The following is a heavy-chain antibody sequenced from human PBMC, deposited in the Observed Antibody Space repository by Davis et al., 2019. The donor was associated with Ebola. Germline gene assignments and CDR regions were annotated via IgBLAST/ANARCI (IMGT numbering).Heavy chain of an antibody. CDR1: GFTFSNYG. Sequence: GESLKISCAASGFTFSNYGMHWVRQAPGKGLEWVAVISYDGNDKYYADSVKGRFTISRDNSKNTLYLQVNSLRAEDTAVYYCAKGPNSIGYFWIDYWGQGTLVTGSS. CDR2: ISYDGNDK. CDR3: AKGPNSIGYFWIDY. D-gene: IGHD3-22*01. J-gene: IGHJ4*02. V-gene: IGHV3-30*18.